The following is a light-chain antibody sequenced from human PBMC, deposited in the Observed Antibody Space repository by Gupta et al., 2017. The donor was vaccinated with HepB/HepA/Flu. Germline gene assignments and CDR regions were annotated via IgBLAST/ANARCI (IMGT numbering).Light chain of an antibody. Sequence: DIQMTQSPSTLSASVGDRVTITCRASQSVNTWLDWYQQKPGKAPKLLIHQVSILESGVSSRFSGSGSGREFTLTISSLQPDDFATYYCHQYEIDYTFGQGTKMEIK. CDR3: HQYEIDYT. J-gene: IGKJ2*01. CDR1: QSVNTW. CDR2: QVS. V-gene: IGKV1-5*03.